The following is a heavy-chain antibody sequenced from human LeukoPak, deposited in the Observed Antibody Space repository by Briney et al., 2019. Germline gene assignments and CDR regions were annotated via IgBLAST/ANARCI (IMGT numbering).Heavy chain of an antibody. CDR1: GFTFSSYE. Sequence: GGSLRLSCAASGFTFSSYEMNWVRQAPGKGLEWVSGISGSGGSTYYADSVKGRFTISRDNSKNTLYLQMNSLRVEDTAVYYCAKDKSIRRIGVVLPYFDYWGQGTLVTVSS. CDR3: AKDKSIRRIGVVLPYFDY. V-gene: IGHV3-23*01. D-gene: IGHD3-22*01. J-gene: IGHJ4*02. CDR2: ISGSGGST.